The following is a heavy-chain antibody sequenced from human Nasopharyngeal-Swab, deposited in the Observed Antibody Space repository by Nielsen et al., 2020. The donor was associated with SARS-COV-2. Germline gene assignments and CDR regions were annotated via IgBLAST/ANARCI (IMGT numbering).Heavy chain of an antibody. Sequence: GESLKISCATSGFTFNNHDMNWVRQAPGQGLEWVSSINSGGSHKYYGDSVKGRFTTSRDNDRNSLSLQMINLRAEDTAVYYCVRLKLPGYAMDVWGQGTTVTVSS. D-gene: IGHD2-15*01. V-gene: IGHV3-21*06. J-gene: IGHJ6*02. CDR1: GFTFNNHD. CDR3: VRLKLPGYAMDV. CDR2: INSGGSHK.